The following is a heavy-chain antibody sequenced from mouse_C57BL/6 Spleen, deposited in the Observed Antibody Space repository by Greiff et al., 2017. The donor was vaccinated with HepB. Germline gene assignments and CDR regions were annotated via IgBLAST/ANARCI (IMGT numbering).Heavy chain of an antibody. CDR3: TNDCGSWFAY. Sequence: VQVVESGAELVRPGASVTLSCKASGYTFTDYEMHWVKQTPVHGLEWIGVIDPETGGTDYNQKFKGKAILTADKSSSTAYMKLRSLTSEDSAVYYGTNDCGSWFAYWGQGTLVTVSA. CDR1: GYTFTDYE. D-gene: IGHD1-1*01. V-gene: IGHV1-15*01. CDR2: IDPETGGT. J-gene: IGHJ3*01.